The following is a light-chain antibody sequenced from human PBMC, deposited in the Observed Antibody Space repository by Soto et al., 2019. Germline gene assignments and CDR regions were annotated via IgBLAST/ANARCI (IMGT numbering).Light chain of an antibody. J-gene: IGKJ2*02. CDR1: QTVSNN. CDR3: QQYNNWPRT. CDR2: GIS. V-gene: IGKV3-15*01. Sequence: EVVVTQAPSTLSVSLGQRATLSCRTSQTVSNNLAWYRQKPGQAPSLLIDGISTRATGVPARFSGAGSGTGFTLIISSLQSEDSAGFYCQQYNNWPRTCGQGTKLVSK.